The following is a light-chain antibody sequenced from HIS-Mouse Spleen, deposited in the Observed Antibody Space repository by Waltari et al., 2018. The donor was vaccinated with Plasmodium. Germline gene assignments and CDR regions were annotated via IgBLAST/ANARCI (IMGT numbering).Light chain of an antibody. CDR1: SSNIGSNY. CDR2: RNN. Sequence: QSVLTQPPSASGTPGQRVTISCSGSSSNIGSNYVYWYQQLPGTAPKLLIYRNNPRPSRVPDRFSGPKSGTSASLAISGLRSEDEADYYCAAWDDSLSGRVFGGGTKLTVL. V-gene: IGLV1-47*01. CDR3: AAWDDSLSGRV. J-gene: IGLJ3*02.